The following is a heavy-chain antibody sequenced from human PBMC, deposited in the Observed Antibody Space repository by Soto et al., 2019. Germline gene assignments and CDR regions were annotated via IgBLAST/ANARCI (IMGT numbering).Heavy chain of an antibody. V-gene: IGHV4-34*01. Sequence: QVQLQQWGAGLLKPSETLSLTCAVYGGSFSGYYWSWIRQPPGKGLEWIGEINHSGSTNYNPSLKSRGATSVDTSKTQFSLKLSSVTAADTAVYYCAREGRYSRSWLFDYWGQGTLVTVSS. J-gene: IGHJ4*02. D-gene: IGHD6-13*01. CDR2: INHSGST. CDR1: GGSFSGYY. CDR3: AREGRYSRSWLFDY.